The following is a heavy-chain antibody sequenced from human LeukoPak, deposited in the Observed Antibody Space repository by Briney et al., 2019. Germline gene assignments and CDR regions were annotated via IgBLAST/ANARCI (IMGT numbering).Heavy chain of an antibody. CDR1: GFSFSSYG. V-gene: IGHV3-30*18. D-gene: IGHD6-19*01. J-gene: IGHJ4*02. CDR3: AKERNGFYYFDY. Sequence: PGGSLRLSCAASGFSFSSYGTHWVRQAPGKGLEWVAVISHDGSSKNHADSVKGRFTISRDNSKNTLYLEMNSLRAEDTAVYFCAKERNGFYYFDYWGQGTLVTVSS. CDR2: ISHDGSSK.